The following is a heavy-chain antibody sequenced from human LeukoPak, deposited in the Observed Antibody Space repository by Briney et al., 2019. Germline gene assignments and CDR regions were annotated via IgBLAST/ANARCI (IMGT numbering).Heavy chain of an antibody. CDR2: INPNSGGT. CDR3: ARWEDDYGDSLGFDY. Sequence: ASVKVSCKASGYTFTGDYMHWVRQAPGQGLEWMGWINPNSGGTNYAQKFQGRVTMTRDTSISTAYMELSRLRSDDTAVYYCARWEDDYGDSLGFDYWGQGTLVTVSS. D-gene: IGHD4-17*01. CDR1: GYTFTGDY. V-gene: IGHV1-2*02. J-gene: IGHJ4*02.